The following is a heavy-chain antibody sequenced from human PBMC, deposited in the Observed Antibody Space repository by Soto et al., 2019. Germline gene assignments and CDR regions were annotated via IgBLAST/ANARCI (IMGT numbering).Heavy chain of an antibody. J-gene: IGHJ5*02. D-gene: IGHD1-26*01. Sequence: QVQLQQWGAGLLKPSETLSLTCAVYGGSFSGYYWSWIRQPPGKGLEWIGEINHSGSTNYNPSLKSRVTISVDTSKNQFSLKLSSVTAADTAVYYCAREEDGISPHGRFDPWGQGTLVTVSS. CDR3: AREEDGISPHGRFDP. CDR2: INHSGST. V-gene: IGHV4-34*01. CDR1: GGSFSGYY.